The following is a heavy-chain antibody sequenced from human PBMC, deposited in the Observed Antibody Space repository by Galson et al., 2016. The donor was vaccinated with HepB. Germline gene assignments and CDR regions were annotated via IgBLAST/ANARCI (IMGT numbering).Heavy chain of an antibody. CDR2: ITGTGGST. Sequence: SLRLSCAVSGFTFSTYGMSWVRQAPGKGLEWASSITGTGGSTYYTDTVKGRFTISRDNSRETLYLQMKSLRDEDTAIYYGAKYGIHLCTNLDYGGQGTLVTVSS. D-gene: IGHD5-18*01. J-gene: IGHJ4*02. CDR1: GFTFSTYG. CDR3: AKYGIHLCTNLDY. V-gene: IGHV3-23*01.